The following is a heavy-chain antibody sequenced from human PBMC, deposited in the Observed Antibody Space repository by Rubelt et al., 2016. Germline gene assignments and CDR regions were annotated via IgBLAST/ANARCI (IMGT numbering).Heavy chain of an antibody. CDR2: INHSGST. Sequence: QVQLQQWGAGLLKPSETLSLTCAVYGGSFSGYYWSWIRQPPGKGLEWIGEINHSGSTNYNPSLKSRVTISVDTSKTQFSLKLSSVTAADPAVYYCARGYCTNGVCYGGDYWGQGTLVTVSS. V-gene: IGHV4-34*01. CDR1: GGSFSGYY. CDR3: ARGYCTNGVCYGGDY. J-gene: IGHJ4*02. D-gene: IGHD2-8*01.